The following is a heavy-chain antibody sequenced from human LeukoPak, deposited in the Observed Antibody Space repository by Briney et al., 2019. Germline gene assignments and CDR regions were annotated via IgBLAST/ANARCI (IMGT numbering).Heavy chain of an antibody. V-gene: IGHV5-51*01. CDR1: GYSFTSYW. J-gene: IGHJ3*02. CDR2: IYPGDSDT. CDR3: ARRGKREELIIAFGI. Sequence: GESLKISCKGSGYSFTSYWIGWVRQMPGKGLEWMGIIYPGDSDTRYSPSFQGQVTISVDKSISTAYLQWSGLKASDTAMYYCARRGKREELIIAFGIWGQGTMVTVSS. D-gene: IGHD1-26*01.